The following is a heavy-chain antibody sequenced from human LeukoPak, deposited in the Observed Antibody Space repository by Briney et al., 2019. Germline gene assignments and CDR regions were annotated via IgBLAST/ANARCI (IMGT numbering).Heavy chain of an antibody. J-gene: IGHJ4*02. D-gene: IGHD4-17*01. CDR2: VRPGDSAR. V-gene: IGHV3-48*02. Sequence: GGPLRLSCAAFGFTFSNYPMNWVRQALGKGLEWVSNVRPGDSARSYADSVRGRFTISRDDAKNSLYLQMNSLRDEDTAVYYCATDSHYAFDFWGLGTLVTVSS. CDR1: GFTFSNYP. CDR3: ATDSHYAFDF.